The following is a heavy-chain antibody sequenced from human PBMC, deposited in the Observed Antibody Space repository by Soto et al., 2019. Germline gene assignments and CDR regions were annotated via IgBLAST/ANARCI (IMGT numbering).Heavy chain of an antibody. V-gene: IGHV4-59*12. Sequence: PSETLSLTCTVSGGSISSYYWSWIRQPPGKGLEWIGYIYYSGSTNYNPSLKSRVTISADKSISTAYLQWSSLKASDTAMYYCARLGSAAGLSNYGMDVWGQGTTVTVSS. J-gene: IGHJ6*02. CDR2: IYYSGST. CDR1: GGSISSYY. CDR3: ARLGSAAGLSNYGMDV. D-gene: IGHD6-13*01.